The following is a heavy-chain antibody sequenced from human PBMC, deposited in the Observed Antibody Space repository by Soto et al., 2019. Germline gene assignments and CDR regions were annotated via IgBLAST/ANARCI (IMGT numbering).Heavy chain of an antibody. J-gene: IGHJ4*02. D-gene: IGHD2-21*02. V-gene: IGHV3-30-3*01. CDR1: GFTFSSYA. CDR3: ARVVVTAMRDGVDY. CDR2: ISYDGSNK. Sequence: QVQLVESGGGVVQPGRSLRLSCAASGFTFSSYAMHWVRQAPGKGLEWVAVISYDGSNKYYADSVKGRFTISRDNSKNTLNLQMNSLRAEDTAVYYCARVVVTAMRDGVDYWGQGTLVTVSS.